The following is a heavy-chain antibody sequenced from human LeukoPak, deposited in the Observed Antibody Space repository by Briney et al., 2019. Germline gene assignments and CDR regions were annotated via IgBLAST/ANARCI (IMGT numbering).Heavy chain of an antibody. CDR1: GYTFTAYS. CDR3: ATRVEYSSSWSPYYMDV. J-gene: IGHJ6*03. D-gene: IGHD6-6*01. V-gene: IGHV1-2*06. CDR2: INPNSGGT. Sequence: GASVKVSCKASGYTFTAYSVHWVRQAPGQGLEWMGRINPNSGGTNYAQKFQGRVTMTRDTSISTAYMELSRLRSDDTAVYYCATRVEYSSSWSPYYMDVWGKGTTVTVSS.